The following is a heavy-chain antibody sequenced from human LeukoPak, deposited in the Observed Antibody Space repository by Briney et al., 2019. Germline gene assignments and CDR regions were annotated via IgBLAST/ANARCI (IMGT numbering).Heavy chain of an antibody. V-gene: IGHV3-23*01. CDR3: AKDRVGAAPMSHFDC. Sequence: GGSLRLSCAASGFTFSSYWMHWVRQAPGEGLEWVSAIGGSGGSTHYADSVEGRFTISRDNSKNTLYLQMNSLRADDTAVYYCAKDRVGAAPMSHFDCWGQGTLVTVSS. D-gene: IGHD1-26*01. CDR2: IGGSGGST. CDR1: GFTFSSYW. J-gene: IGHJ4*02.